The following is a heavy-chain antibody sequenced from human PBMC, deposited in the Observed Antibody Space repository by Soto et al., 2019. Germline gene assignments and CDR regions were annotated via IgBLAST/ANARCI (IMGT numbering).Heavy chain of an antibody. J-gene: IGHJ4*02. CDR1: DDSINSDKYY. Sequence: SETLSLTCSVSDDSINSDKYYWGWIRQPPGKGLEWIGSIYYRGNAYYNPSLQTRVTISLDKSKSQFSLKLNSVTAADSAVYFCARLEGLATTAFYFDFWGAGVLVTVSS. CDR3: ARLEGLATTAFYFDF. V-gene: IGHV4-39*01. CDR2: IYYRGNA. D-gene: IGHD3-9*01.